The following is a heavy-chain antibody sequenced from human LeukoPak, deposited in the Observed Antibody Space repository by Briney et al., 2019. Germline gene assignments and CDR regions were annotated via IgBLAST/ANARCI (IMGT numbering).Heavy chain of an antibody. V-gene: IGHV1-69*06. CDR3: ARGNYDSSGYRLDY. Sequence: SVKVSCKASGGTFSSYDISWVRQAPGQGLEWMGGIMPMFGKANYAQKFQGRVTTTADKATSTAYMELSSLRSEDTAVYYCARGNYDSSGYRLDYWGQGTLVTVSS. J-gene: IGHJ4*02. CDR1: GGTFSSYD. D-gene: IGHD3-22*01. CDR2: IMPMFGKA.